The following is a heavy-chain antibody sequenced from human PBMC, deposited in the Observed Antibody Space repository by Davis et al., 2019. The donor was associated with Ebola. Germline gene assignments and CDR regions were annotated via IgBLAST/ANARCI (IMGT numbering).Heavy chain of an antibody. Sequence: SVKVSCKASGGTFNSNAISWVRQAPGQGLEWMGGIIPIFGTANYAQKFQGRVTITADESTSTAYMELSSLRSEDTAVYYCARDWRGYSYGGGGYWGQGTLVTVSS. V-gene: IGHV1-69*13. CDR2: IIPIFGTA. CDR1: GGTFNSNA. CDR3: ARDWRGYSYGGGGY. J-gene: IGHJ4*02. D-gene: IGHD5-18*01.